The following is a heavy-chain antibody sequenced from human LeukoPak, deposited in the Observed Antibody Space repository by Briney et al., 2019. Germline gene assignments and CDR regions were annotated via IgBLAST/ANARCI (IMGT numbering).Heavy chain of an antibody. D-gene: IGHD6-13*01. Sequence: GRSLRLSCAASGFTFSSYGMHWVRQAPGKGLEWVAVIWYDGSNKYYADSVKGRFTISRDNSKNTLYLQMNSLRAEDTAVYHCAKDKYSPVRSMSEAAYYFDFWGPGTLVTVSS. CDR3: AKDKYSPVRSMSEAAYYFDF. V-gene: IGHV3-33*06. J-gene: IGHJ4*02. CDR1: GFTFSSYG. CDR2: IWYDGSNK.